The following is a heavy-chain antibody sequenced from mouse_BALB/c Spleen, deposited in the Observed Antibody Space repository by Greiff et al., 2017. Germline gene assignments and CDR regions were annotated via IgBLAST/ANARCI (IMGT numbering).Heavy chain of an antibody. CDR3: ARENGNYGEYYFDY. J-gene: IGHJ2*01. CDR1: GYTFTSYV. Sequence: EVKLQESGPELVKPGASVKMSCKASGYTFTSYVMHWVKQKPGQGLEWIGYINPYNDGTKYNEKFKGKATLTSDKSSSTAYMELSSLTSEDSAVYYCARENGNYGEYYFDYWGQGTTLTVSS. D-gene: IGHD2-1*01. V-gene: IGHV1-14*01. CDR2: INPYNDGT.